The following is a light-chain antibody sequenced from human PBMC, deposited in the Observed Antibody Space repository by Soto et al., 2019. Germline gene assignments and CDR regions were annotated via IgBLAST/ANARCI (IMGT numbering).Light chain of an antibody. CDR3: QHRGNWPS. CDR1: QSVSRY. Sequence: EIALTQSPATLSLSPGERATLSCRASQSVSRYLAWYQQKPGQAPRLLIYDASNRATGIPARFSGSGSGTDFTLTIISLEPEAFAVYYCQHRGNWPSFGGGTKVEIK. J-gene: IGKJ4*01. CDR2: DAS. V-gene: IGKV3-11*01.